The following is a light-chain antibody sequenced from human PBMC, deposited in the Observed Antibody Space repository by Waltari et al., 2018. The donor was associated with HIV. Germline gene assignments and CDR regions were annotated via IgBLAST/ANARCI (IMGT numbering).Light chain of an antibody. Sequence: QSALTQPASVSGSPGQSITISCTGTSSDVGSTKYVSWHQQYPVSAPKLIIHDVSDRPPGIPNRFSGSKSGNMASLTISGLQTEDEADYYCSSYTSSSTYVFGTGTRVTVL. CDR1: SSDVGSTKY. J-gene: IGLJ1*01. CDR3: SSYTSSSTYV. CDR2: DVS. V-gene: IGLV2-14*03.